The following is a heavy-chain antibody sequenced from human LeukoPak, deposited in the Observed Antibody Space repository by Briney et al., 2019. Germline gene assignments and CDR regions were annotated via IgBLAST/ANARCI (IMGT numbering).Heavy chain of an antibody. D-gene: IGHD2-15*01. Sequence: SETLSLTCTVSGGSISSSSYYWGWIRQPPGKGLEWIGSIYYSGSTYYNPSLKSRVTISVDTSKNQFSLKLSSVTAADTAVYCCARLVRPHIVVVVAATRPFDYWGQGTLVTVSS. V-gene: IGHV4-39*01. J-gene: IGHJ4*02. CDR1: GGSISSSSYY. CDR2: IYYSGST. CDR3: ARLVRPHIVVVVAATRPFDY.